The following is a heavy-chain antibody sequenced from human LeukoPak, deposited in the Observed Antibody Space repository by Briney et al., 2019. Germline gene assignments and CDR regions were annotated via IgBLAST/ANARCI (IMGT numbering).Heavy chain of an antibody. CDR3: AKDMGRYCSGGSCYSYFQH. CDR1: GFTFDDYA. V-gene: IGHV3-9*01. CDR2: ISWNSGSI. D-gene: IGHD2-15*01. J-gene: IGHJ1*01. Sequence: GGSLRLSCAASGFTFDDYAMHWVRQAPGKGLEWVSGISWNSGSIGYADSVKGRFTISRDNAKNSLYLQMNSLRAEDTALYYCAKDMGRYCSGGSCYSYFQHWGQGTLVTVSS.